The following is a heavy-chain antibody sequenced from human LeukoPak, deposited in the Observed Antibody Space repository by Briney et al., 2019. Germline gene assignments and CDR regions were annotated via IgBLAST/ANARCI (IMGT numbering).Heavy chain of an antibody. CDR1: GFTFSTYA. Sequence: PGGSPRLSCAASGFTFSTYAMHWVRQAPGKGLEWVAVIWYDGTNKYYVDSVKGRFTISRENSKNTLFLQMNSLRAEDTAVYFCAGSSQIVGSTSLTFWGQGTLVTISS. V-gene: IGHV3-33*01. D-gene: IGHD1-26*01. CDR2: IWYDGTNK. CDR3: AGSSQIVGSTSLTF. J-gene: IGHJ4*02.